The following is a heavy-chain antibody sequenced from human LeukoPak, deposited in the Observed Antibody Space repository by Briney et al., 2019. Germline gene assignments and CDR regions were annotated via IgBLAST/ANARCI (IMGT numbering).Heavy chain of an antibody. CDR3: ARSLFRFLEWSYRSYYYYYMDV. V-gene: IGHV1-69*06. Sequence: SVKVSCKASGGTFSSYAISWVRQAPGQGLEWMGGIIPIFGTVNYAQKFRGRVTITADKSTSTAYMELSSPRSEDTAVYFCARSLFRFLEWSYRSYYYYYMDVWGKGTTVTVSS. D-gene: IGHD3-3*01. CDR1: GGTFSSYA. CDR2: IIPIFGTV. J-gene: IGHJ6*03.